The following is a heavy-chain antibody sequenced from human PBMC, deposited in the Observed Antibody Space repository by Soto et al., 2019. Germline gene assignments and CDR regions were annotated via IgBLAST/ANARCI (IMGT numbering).Heavy chain of an antibody. V-gene: IGHV5-10-1*01. CDR2: IAPTDSYT. D-gene: IGHD3-16*01. CDR3: ARLSRASFALDV. CDR1: VYNFLTHW. Sequence: SLKISCTGSVYNFLTHWLNGVRQMPGKGLEWMGRIAPTDSYTKYSPSFEGHVTISADKSISTAYLQRSSLKASDSAVYYCARLSRASFALDVWGQGTTVTGSS. J-gene: IGHJ6*02.